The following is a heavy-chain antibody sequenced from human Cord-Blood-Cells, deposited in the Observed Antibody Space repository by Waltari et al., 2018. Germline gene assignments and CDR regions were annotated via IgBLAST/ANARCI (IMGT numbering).Heavy chain of an antibody. CDR1: GYTFTSYA. Sequence: QVQLVQSGAEVKKPGASVKVSCKASGYTFTSYAMHWVRQAPGQRLEWMGWINAGNGNTKYSQKFQGRVTINRDTAASTAYMELSSLRSEDTAVYYCARGRGSSGWYWFDPWGQGTLVTVSS. V-gene: IGHV1-3*01. D-gene: IGHD6-19*01. CDR2: INAGNGNT. J-gene: IGHJ5*02. CDR3: ARGRGSSGWYWFDP.